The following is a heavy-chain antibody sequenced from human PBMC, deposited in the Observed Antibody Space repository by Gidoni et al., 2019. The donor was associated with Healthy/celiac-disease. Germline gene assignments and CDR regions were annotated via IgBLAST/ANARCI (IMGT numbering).Heavy chain of an antibody. CDR3: ARGISGYHDY. Sequence: QVQLQQWGAGLLKPPETLPVTSPVYGGSFSGYYWSWLRQPPGTGLDGIGAINHGGSTNYNPSLKSRVTISVDTSKNQFSRKLSSVTAADTAVYYCARGISGYHDYWGQGTLVTVSS. V-gene: IGHV4-34*01. CDR1: GGSFSGYY. D-gene: IGHD3-22*01. J-gene: IGHJ4*02. CDR2: INHGGST.